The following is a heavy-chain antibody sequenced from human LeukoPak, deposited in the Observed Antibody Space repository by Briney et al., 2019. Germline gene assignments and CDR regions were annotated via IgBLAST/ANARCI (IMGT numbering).Heavy chain of an antibody. Sequence: SETLSLTCTVSGGSISSYYWSWIRQPPGKGLEWIGYIYYSGSTNYNPSLKSRVTISVDTSKNQFSLKLSSVTAADTAVYYCATRRSPLPTFGVVIGGAFDIWGQGTMVTVSS. J-gene: IGHJ3*02. CDR1: GGSISSYY. V-gene: IGHV4-59*01. CDR3: ATRRSPLPTFGVVIGGAFDI. D-gene: IGHD3-3*01. CDR2: IYYSGST.